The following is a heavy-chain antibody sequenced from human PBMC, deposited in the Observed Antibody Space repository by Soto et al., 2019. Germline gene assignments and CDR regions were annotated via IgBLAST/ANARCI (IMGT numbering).Heavy chain of an antibody. CDR1: GLTFSDYF. D-gene: IGHD1-1*01. CDR2: ISYDGSFV. Sequence: HPGGSLRLSRVVSGLTFSDYFFHWVRQAPGKGLDWVAAISYDGSFVYYADSVRGRFTISRDNSRNTLDLQMNTLRHEDTAVYYCAKERGRNRNFAMDVWGQGTSVTVSS. J-gene: IGHJ6*02. V-gene: IGHV3-30*18. CDR3: AKERGRNRNFAMDV.